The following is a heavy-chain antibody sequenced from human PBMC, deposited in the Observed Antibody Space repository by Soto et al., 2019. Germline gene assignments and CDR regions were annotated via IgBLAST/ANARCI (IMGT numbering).Heavy chain of an antibody. Sequence: GGSLRLSCAASGFTFTRYSMNWVRQAPGKGLEWVSSISSTTNYIYYGDSMKGRFTISRDNAKNSLYLEMNSLRAEDTAVYYCSRESEDLTSNFDYWGQGSLVTGSS. V-gene: IGHV3-21*06. CDR2: ISSTTNYI. CDR1: GFTFTRYS. CDR3: SRESEDLTSNFDY. J-gene: IGHJ4*02.